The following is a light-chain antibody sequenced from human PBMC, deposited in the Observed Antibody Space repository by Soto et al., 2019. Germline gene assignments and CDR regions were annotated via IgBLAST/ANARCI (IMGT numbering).Light chain of an antibody. V-gene: IGKV1-5*01. Sequence: DIQMTQSPSTLSASVGDRVTITCRASQSISSWLAWYQQKPGKAPKLLIYDASRLESGVPSRFSGSGSGTEFTLTISSLQPDDFATYYCQQYNSYPWTFGQGTKVDNK. CDR1: QSISSW. CDR3: QQYNSYPWT. CDR2: DAS. J-gene: IGKJ1*01.